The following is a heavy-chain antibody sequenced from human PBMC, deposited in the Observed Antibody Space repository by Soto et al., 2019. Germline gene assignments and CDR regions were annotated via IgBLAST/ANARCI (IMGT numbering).Heavy chain of an antibody. CDR3: ARVAMTTETTDVFDI. D-gene: IGHD4-17*01. Sequence: LSLTCTVSGGSIRSADYYWSWIRQPPGKGLDWIGYIYYSGSPYYNPSLKSRFTISVDTSKNQFSLKVNSVTGADTAVYYCARVAMTTETTDVFDIWGKATLDTFSS. CDR1: GGSIRSADYY. CDR2: IYYSGSP. J-gene: IGHJ3*02. V-gene: IGHV4-30-4*01.